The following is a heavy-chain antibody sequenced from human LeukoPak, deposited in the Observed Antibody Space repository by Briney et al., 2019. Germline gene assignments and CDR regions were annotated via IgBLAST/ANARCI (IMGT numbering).Heavy chain of an antibody. CDR3: ARHIGGSHHRDPDAFDI. J-gene: IGHJ3*02. V-gene: IGHV4-59*08. Sequence: SETLSLTRTVSGGSISSYYWSWIRQPPGKGLEWIGYIYYSGSTNYNPSLKSRVTISVDTSKNQFSLKLSSVTAADTAVYYCARHIGGSHHRDPDAFDIWGQGTMVTVSS. D-gene: IGHD4-23*01. CDR1: GGSISSYY. CDR2: IYYSGST.